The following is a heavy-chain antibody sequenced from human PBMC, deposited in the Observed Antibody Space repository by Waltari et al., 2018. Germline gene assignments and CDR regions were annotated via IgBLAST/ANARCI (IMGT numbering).Heavy chain of an antibody. V-gene: IGHV4-61*05. J-gene: IGHJ4*02. CDR1: GGSISSSSYY. D-gene: IGHD4-4*01. Sequence: QLQLQESGPGLVKPSETLSLTCTVSGGSISSSSYYWGWIRQPPGRGLEWIGYSFYTGSTSYSPSLKSRVTISVDTSKNQFSLKLTSVTAADTAVYYCARDDFSNYGHFDYWGQGTLVTVSS. CDR3: ARDDFSNYGHFDY. CDR2: SFYTGST.